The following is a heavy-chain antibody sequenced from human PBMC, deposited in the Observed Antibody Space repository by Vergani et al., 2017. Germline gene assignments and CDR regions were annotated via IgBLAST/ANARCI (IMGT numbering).Heavy chain of an antibody. CDR1: GYTLPELS. V-gene: IGHV1-24*01. D-gene: IGHD3-10*01. Sequence: QVQLVQSGAEVKKPGASVKVSCKVSGYTLPELSMHWVRQAPGKGLEWMGGFDPEDGETIYAQKFKGRVTMTEDTSTDTAYMELRSLGSDDTAVYYWARDLFQHYYGSGSPNWGQGTLVTVSS. CDR2: FDPEDGET. CDR3: ARDLFQHYYGSGSPN. J-gene: IGHJ4*02.